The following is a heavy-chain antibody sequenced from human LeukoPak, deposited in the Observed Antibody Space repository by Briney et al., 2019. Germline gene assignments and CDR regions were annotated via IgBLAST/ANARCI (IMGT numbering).Heavy chain of an antibody. CDR2: ISSSGSTI. D-gene: IGHD7-27*01. CDR1: GFTFSDYY. CDR3: ARAGTGGPYFDY. J-gene: IGHJ4*02. V-gene: IGHV3-11*04. Sequence: PGGSLRLSCAASGFTFSDYYMSWIRQAPGKGLEWVSYISSSGSTIYYADSVKGRFTISRDNSKNTLYLQMNSLRAGDTAVYYCARAGTGGPYFDYWGQGTLVTVSS.